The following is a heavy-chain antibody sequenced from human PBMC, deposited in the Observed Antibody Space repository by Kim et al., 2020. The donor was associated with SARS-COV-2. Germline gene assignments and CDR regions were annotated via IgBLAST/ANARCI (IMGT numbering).Heavy chain of an antibody. CDR3: ARTKYYDVGNYPLDL. CDR1: GFSLSDYS. CDR2: ITSTSSTI. Sequence: GGSLRLSCTVSGFSLSDYSMNWVRQAPGKGLEWISYITSTSSTIYFAASVKGRFTVSRDNARNSLYLQMNSLRDGDAAVYYCARTKYYDVGNYPLDLWGQGTVVTVSS. V-gene: IGHV3-48*02. D-gene: IGHD3-3*01. J-gene: IGHJ5*02.